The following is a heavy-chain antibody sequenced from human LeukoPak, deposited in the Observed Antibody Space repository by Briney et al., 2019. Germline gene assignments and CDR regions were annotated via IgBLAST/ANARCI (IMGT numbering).Heavy chain of an antibody. CDR3: AGEKVVVGTPVGVFDI. Sequence: SETLSLTCTVSGGSFGGSQYWGWFRQAPGKGLEWIGSTYTNGRTFYNPSLASRLTTSVDTSTNQISLRLTSATVADTAVFYCAGEKVVVGTPVGVFDIWAQGKMVTVSS. CDR1: GGSFGGSQY. J-gene: IGHJ3*02. V-gene: IGHV4-39*07. D-gene: IGHD2-2*01. CDR2: TYTNGRT.